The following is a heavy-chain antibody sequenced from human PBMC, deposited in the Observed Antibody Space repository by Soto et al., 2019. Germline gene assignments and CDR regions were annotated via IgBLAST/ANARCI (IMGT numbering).Heavy chain of an antibody. V-gene: IGHV3-48*03. Sequence: EAQLVESGGGLVQPGGSLRLSCAASGFTFSSYEMNWVRQAPGKGLEWVSYISSSGSTIYYADSVKGRFTISRDNAKNSLYLQMNSLRAEDTAVYYCARGAAAGTLFDYWGQGTLVTVSS. CDR2: ISSSGSTI. CDR1: GFTFSSYE. CDR3: ARGAAAGTLFDY. J-gene: IGHJ4*02. D-gene: IGHD6-13*01.